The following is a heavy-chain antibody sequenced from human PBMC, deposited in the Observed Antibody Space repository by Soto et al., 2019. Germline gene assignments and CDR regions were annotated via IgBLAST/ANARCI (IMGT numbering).Heavy chain of an antibody. CDR2: IFYSGST. V-gene: IGHV4-39*01. D-gene: IGHD3-9*01. CDR3: ARRESYDILTGYYHFDY. CDR1: GGSISSSSHY. J-gene: IGHJ4*02. Sequence: SETLSLTCTVSGGSISSSSHYWGWIRQPPGKGLEWIGSIFYSGSTSYNPSLKSRVTISVDTSKNQFSLKLSSVTAADTAVYYCARRESYDILTGYYHFDYRAQRTLVTGSS.